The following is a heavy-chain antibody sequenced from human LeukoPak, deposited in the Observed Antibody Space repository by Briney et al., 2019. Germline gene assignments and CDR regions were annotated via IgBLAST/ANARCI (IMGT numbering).Heavy chain of an antibody. V-gene: IGHV3-23*01. CDR1: GFTFSSYA. D-gene: IGHD2-2*01. Sequence: GGSLRLSCAASGFTFSSYAMSWVRQAPGKGLEWVSAISGSGGSTYYADSVKGRFTISRDNSKNTLYLQMNSLRAEDTAVYYCAKEPLYCSSTSCYSSFDYWGQETLVTVSS. J-gene: IGHJ4*02. CDR2: ISGSGGST. CDR3: AKEPLYCSSTSCYSSFDY.